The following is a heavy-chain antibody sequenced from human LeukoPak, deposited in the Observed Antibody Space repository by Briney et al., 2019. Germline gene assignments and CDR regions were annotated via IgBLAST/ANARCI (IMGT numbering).Heavy chain of an antibody. J-gene: IGHJ5*02. CDR3: ARLGSGSYHRWFDP. CDR2: IYPSDSDT. D-gene: IGHD1-26*01. CDR1: GYTFNTYW. V-gene: IGHV5-51*01. Sequence: GESLKISCKGSGYTFNTYWIGWVRQMPGKGLEWMGIIYPSDSDTKYSPSFQGQVTISADKSISTAYLQWSSLKASDTAMYYCARLGSGSYHRWFDPWGQGTLVTVSS.